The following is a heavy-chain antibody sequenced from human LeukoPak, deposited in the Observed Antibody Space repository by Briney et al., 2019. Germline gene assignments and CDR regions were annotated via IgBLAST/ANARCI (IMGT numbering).Heavy chain of an antibody. CDR2: INPNSGGT. Sequence: ASVKVSCKASGYTFTGYYIHWVRQAPGQGLEWMGWINPNSGGTNYAQKFQGRVTMTRDTSISTAYMELSRLRSDDTAVYYCARVDSSSWSSRGQFDPWGQEPWSRSPQ. J-gene: IGHJ5*02. D-gene: IGHD6-13*01. CDR3: ARVDSSSWSSRGQFDP. V-gene: IGHV1-2*02. CDR1: GYTFTGYY.